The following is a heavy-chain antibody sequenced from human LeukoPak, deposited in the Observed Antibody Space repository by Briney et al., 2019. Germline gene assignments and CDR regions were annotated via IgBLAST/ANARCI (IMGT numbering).Heavy chain of an antibody. D-gene: IGHD6-13*01. V-gene: IGHV4-39*07. Sequence: SETLSLTCTVSGGSISSSSYYWGWIRQPPGKGLEWIGSIYHSGSTYYNPSLKSRVTISVDTSKNQFSLKLSSVTAADTAVYYCANLGIAAADIDYWGQGTLVTVSS. CDR2: IYHSGST. CDR3: ANLGIAAADIDY. J-gene: IGHJ4*02. CDR1: GGSISSSSYY.